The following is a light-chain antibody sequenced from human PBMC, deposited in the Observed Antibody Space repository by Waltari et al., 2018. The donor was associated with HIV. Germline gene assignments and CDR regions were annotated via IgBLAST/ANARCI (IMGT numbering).Light chain of an antibody. Sequence: DIYLTLSPPSLSASVRDTTTLSCRASQDIRNYFAWFQQNPGKAPKSLIYAASRLQDGVPSRFSGNGSGTDFTLTISSLQPEDFATYYCQQYKTDPRTFGHGTTVEI. CDR2: AAS. V-gene: IGKV1-16*01. CDR1: QDIRNY. J-gene: IGKJ1*01. CDR3: QQYKTDPRT.